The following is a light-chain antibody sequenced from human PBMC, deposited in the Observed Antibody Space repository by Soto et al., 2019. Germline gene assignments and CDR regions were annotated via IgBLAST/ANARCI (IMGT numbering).Light chain of an antibody. CDR3: SSYTTSKTRV. V-gene: IGLV2-14*01. J-gene: IGLJ1*01. CDR2: EVT. CDR1: SSDVDAYNY. Sequence: SVLTQPASVSGSPGQSITISCTGTSSDVDAYNYVSWYQQYPGKAPRLIIYEVTYRAAGIPSRFSGSKSANTASLTISGLQAEDEADYYCSSYTTSKTRVFGTGTKVTVL.